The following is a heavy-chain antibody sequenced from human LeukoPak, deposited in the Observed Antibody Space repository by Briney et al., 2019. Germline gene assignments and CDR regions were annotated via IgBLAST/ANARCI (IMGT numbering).Heavy chain of an antibody. J-gene: IGHJ4*02. V-gene: IGHV3-43D*03. CDR2: ISWDGGST. CDR1: GFTFDDYA. CDR3: AKDMARYYYDTFTGFDY. D-gene: IGHD3-22*01. Sequence: PGGSLRLSCAASGFTFDDYAMHWVRQAPGKGLEWVSLISWDGGSTYYADSVKGRFTISRDNSKNSLYLQMNSLRAEGTALYYCAKDMARYYYDTFTGFDYWGQGTLVTVSS.